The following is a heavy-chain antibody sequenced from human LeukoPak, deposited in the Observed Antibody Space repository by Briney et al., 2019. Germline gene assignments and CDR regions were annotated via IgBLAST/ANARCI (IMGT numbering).Heavy chain of an antibody. J-gene: IGHJ4*02. Sequence: PGASLKLSCAASGFTFTYAWMSWVRQTPGQGLEWVGCIKSQRDGGTADSAAPVQGRFTISRHASRDTVYLQMNSLKAEDTAVYFCTTDGGSGSLFDCWGQGILVTVSS. CDR3: TTDGGSGSLFDC. CDR1: GFTFTYAW. D-gene: IGHD1-26*01. V-gene: IGHV3-15*01. CDR2: IKSQRDGGTA.